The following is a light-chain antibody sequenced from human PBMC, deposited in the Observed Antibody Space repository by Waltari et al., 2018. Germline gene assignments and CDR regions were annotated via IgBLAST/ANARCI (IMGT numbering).Light chain of an antibody. CDR2: DAS. CDR3: QQRNNWPPGFT. Sequence: DIVLTQSPATLSLSPGEKATLYCRASQSVGSNVAWYQQKAGQAPRLLIYDASNRATGIPARFSGSGSGTDFTLTISSLEPEDFAVYYCQQRNNWPPGFTFGPGTKVDIK. CDR1: QSVGSN. V-gene: IGKV3-11*01. J-gene: IGKJ3*01.